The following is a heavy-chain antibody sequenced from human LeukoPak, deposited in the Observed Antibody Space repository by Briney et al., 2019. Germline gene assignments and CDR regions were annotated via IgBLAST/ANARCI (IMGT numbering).Heavy chain of an antibody. J-gene: IGHJ4*02. CDR1: GFTFSSYS. CDR2: ISSSSSTI. Sequence: GGSLRLSCAASGFTFSSYSMNWVRQAPGKGLEWVSYISSSSSTIYYADSVKGRFTISRDNAKNSLYLQMNSLRAEDTAVYYCARGDIVVVPAAMRSWGQGTLVTVSS. D-gene: IGHD2-2*01. V-gene: IGHV3-48*04. CDR3: ARGDIVVVPAAMRS.